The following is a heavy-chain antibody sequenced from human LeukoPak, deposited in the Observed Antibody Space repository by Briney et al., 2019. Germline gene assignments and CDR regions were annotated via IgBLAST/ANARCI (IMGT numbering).Heavy chain of an antibody. CDR1: GFTFGGSA. D-gene: IGHD1-26*01. CDR2: IRSRANSYAT. V-gene: IGHV3-73*01. CDR3: TRLSAGAPLLGDN. J-gene: IGHJ4*02. Sequence: GGSLRLSCAASGFTFGGSAMYWVRQASGKGLEWVGHIRSRANSYATLYGASVKGRFTISRDDSKNTAYLQMNSLKTEDTAVYYCTRLSAGAPLLGDNWGQGTLVIVSS.